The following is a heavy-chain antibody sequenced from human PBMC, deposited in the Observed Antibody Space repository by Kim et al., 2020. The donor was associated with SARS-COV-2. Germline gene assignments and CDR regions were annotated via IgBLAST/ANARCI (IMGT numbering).Heavy chain of an antibody. D-gene: IGHD3-10*01. V-gene: IGHV4-34*01. CDR1: GGSFSGYY. CDR2: INHSGST. Sequence: SETLSLTCAVYGGSFSGYYWSWIRQPPGKGLEWIGEINHSGSTNYNPSLKSRVTISVDTSKNQFSLKLSSVTAADTAVYYCARVTYYYGSGRYGMDVWGQGTTVTVSS. CDR3: ARVTYYYGSGRYGMDV. J-gene: IGHJ6*02.